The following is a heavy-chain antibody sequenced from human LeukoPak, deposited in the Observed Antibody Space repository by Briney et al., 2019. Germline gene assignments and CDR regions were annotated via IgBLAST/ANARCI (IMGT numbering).Heavy chain of an antibody. V-gene: IGHV4-30-2*01. J-gene: IGHJ5*02. D-gene: IGHD2-2*01. CDR2: IYHSGST. CDR3: APLCYTSCYGNWFDP. Sequence: SETLSLTCAVSGGSISSGGYSWRWIRQPPGKGLEWIGYIYHSGSTYYNPSLKSRVTISVDRSKNQFSLKLSSVTAADTAVYYCAPLCYTSCYGNWFDPWGQGTLVTVSS. CDR1: GGSISSGGYS.